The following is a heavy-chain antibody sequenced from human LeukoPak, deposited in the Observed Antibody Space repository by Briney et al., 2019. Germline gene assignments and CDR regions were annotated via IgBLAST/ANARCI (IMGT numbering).Heavy chain of an antibody. J-gene: IGHJ4*02. D-gene: IGHD1-26*01. CDR2: ISGSGGST. V-gene: IGHV3-23*01. CDR3: AKAQKAWELLHDFYY. Sequence: GGSLRLSCAASGFTFSSYAMSWVRQAPGKGQGWVSAISGSGGSTYYADSVKGRFTISRDNSKDTLYLQMNSLRAEDTTVYYCAKAQKAWELLHDFYYWGQGTLVTVSS. CDR1: GFTFSSYA.